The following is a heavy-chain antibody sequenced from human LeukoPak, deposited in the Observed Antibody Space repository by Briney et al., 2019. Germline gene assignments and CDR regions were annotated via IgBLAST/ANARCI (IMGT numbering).Heavy chain of an antibody. CDR1: GYTFTSYY. CDR2: INPNSGNT. J-gene: IGHJ5*02. D-gene: IGHD6-13*01. V-gene: IGHV1-2*02. CDR3: ASAYRSRGYVDRMGIVSA. Sequence: ASVKVSCKASGYTFTSYYIHWVRQSPGQGLEWMGWINPNSGNTNYAQKFQGRVTMTMDTSTNTAYMELSSLGSDDTAVYYCASAYRSRGYVDRMGIVSAWGKGTMVTVSS.